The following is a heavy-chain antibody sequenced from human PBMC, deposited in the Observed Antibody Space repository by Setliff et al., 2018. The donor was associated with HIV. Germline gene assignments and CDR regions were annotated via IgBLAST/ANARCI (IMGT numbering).Heavy chain of an antibody. CDR3: ARESDDGNFLGWFDP. J-gene: IGHJ5*02. Sequence: ASVKVSCKASGYTFTSYAMNWVRQAPGQGLEWMGWINTNTGNPTYAQGFTGRFVFSLDTSASTAYLQISSLKTEDTAVYYCARESDDGNFLGWFDPWGQGTLVTVSS. D-gene: IGHD1-26*01. V-gene: IGHV7-4-1*01. CDR1: GYTFTSYA. CDR2: INTNTGNP.